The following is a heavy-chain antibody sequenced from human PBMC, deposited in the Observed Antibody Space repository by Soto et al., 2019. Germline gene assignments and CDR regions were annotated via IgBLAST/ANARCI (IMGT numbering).Heavy chain of an antibody. V-gene: IGHV1-18*01. D-gene: IGHD3-10*01. CDR2: ISAYNGNT. J-gene: IGHJ4*02. CDR3: ARDSIGGGTMARGVCYY. Sequence: QVQLVQSGAEVKKPGASVKVSCKASGYTFTSYGSSWVRQAPGQGLEWMGWISAYNGNTNYAQKLQGRVTMTTDTSTRAAYMELRSLRSDDTAVYYCARDSIGGGTMARGVCYYWGQGTLVTVSS. CDR1: GYTFTSYG.